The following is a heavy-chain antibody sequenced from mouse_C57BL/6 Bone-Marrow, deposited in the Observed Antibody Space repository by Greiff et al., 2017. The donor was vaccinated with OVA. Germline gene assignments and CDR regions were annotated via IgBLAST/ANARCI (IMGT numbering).Heavy chain of an antibody. V-gene: IGHV5-6*01. Sequence: EVKLVESGGDLVKPGGSLKLSCAASGFTFSSYGMSWVRQTPDKRLEWVATISSGGSYTYYPDSVKGRFTISRDNAKNTLYLQMSSLKSDDTAMYYWARHEVYYYGSSPFDYWGQGTTLTVSS. CDR2: ISSGGSYT. CDR3: ARHEVYYYGSSPFDY. CDR1: GFTFSSYG. D-gene: IGHD1-1*01. J-gene: IGHJ2*01.